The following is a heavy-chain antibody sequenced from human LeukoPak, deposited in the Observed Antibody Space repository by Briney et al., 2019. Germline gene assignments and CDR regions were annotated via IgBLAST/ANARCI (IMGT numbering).Heavy chain of an antibody. Sequence: PAGGSLRLPCAASGFTFSTSGMHWVRQAPGKGLKWVAFIRYDGSNKYYADSVKGRFTISRDNSKNTLYLQMNSLRAEDTAVYYCAKAPPGSWYDHYYYYYYMDVWGKGTTVTISS. D-gene: IGHD6-13*01. CDR3: AKAPPGSWYDHYYYYYYMDV. J-gene: IGHJ6*03. CDR1: GFTFSTSG. V-gene: IGHV3-30*02. CDR2: IRYDGSNK.